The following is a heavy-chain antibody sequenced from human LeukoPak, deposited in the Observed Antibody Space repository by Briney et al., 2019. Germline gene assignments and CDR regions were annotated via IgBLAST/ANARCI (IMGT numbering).Heavy chain of an antibody. CDR1: GFRFNTYA. Sequence: GGSLRLSCAASGFRFNTYAMSWVRQAPGKGLEWVSVISGSGATTYYADSVKGRFTISRDNSKNTLYLQMNSLRAEDTAVYYCAKGIAARRDYYYYYYMDVWGKGTTVTVSS. CDR2: ISGSGATT. V-gene: IGHV3-23*01. J-gene: IGHJ6*03. CDR3: AKGIAARRDYYYYYYMDV. D-gene: IGHD6-6*01.